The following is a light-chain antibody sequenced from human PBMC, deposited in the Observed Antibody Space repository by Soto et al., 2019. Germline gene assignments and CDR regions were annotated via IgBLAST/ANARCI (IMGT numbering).Light chain of an antibody. V-gene: IGLV2-14*01. J-gene: IGLJ1*01. Sequence: QSALTQPASVSGSPGQSITISCTGTSTDIGAYNYVSWYQHHPGKAPKLLIYEVTNRPSGVSNRFSGSKSGNTASLTISGIQAEDEANYYCNSDTNLSNRVFGNGTKVTVX. CDR2: EVT. CDR1: STDIGAYNY. CDR3: NSDTNLSNRV.